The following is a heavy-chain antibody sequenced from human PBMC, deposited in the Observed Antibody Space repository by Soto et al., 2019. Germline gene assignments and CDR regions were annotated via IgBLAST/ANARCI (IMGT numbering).Heavy chain of an antibody. CDR2: IYYSGST. D-gene: IGHD1-1*01. CDR3: ATLDPYVDIDALDF. CDR1: GASISSGDFY. J-gene: IGHJ3*01. V-gene: IGHV4-30-4*01. Sequence: QVQLQESGPGLVKPSQTLSLTCTVSGASISSGDFYWSWIRQPPGKGLEWIGYIYYSGSTYYNPSLKPRATISVDPATNQFSLTLSSVTAAHTAVYYCATLDPYVDIDALDFWGQGTMVTVSS.